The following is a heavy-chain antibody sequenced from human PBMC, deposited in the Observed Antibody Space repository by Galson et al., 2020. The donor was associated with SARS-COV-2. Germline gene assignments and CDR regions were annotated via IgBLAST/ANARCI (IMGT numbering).Heavy chain of an antibody. CDR3: ARGYSDFSYWFDP. CDR1: GGSISTTNFY. V-gene: IGHV4-39*07. D-gene: IGHD3-3*01. CDR2: MSYSGST. Sequence: SETLSLTCTVFGGSISTTNFYWGWIRQPPGKGLEWIGSMSYSGSTYYNPSLKSRVTISLDTSKNQFSLKLTSVIAADTAVYYCARGYSDFSYWFDPWGQGTLVTVSS. J-gene: IGHJ5*02.